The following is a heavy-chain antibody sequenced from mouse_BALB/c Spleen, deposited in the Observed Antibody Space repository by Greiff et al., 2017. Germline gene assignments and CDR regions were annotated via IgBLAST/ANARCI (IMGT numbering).Heavy chain of an antibody. CDR3: ARERFDYDGMDY. J-gene: IGHJ4*01. CDR1: GYTFTSYT. V-gene: IGHV1-4*01. CDR2: INPSSGYT. Sequence: VQLQQSGAELARPGASVKMSCKASGYTFTSYTMHWVKQRPGQGLEWIGYINPSSGYTNYNQKFKDKATLTADKSSSTAYMQLSSLTSEDSAVYYCARERFDYDGMDYWGQGTSVTVSS.